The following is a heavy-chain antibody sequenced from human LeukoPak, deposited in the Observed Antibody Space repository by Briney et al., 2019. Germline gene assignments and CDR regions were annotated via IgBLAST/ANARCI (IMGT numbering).Heavy chain of an antibody. Sequence: SETLSLTCTVSGGSISSSSYYWGWIRQPPGKGLEWIGSIHYSGSTNYNPSLKSRVTISVDTSKNQFSLKLSSVTAADTAVYYCARVPDGVIPMPYDIWGQGTMVTVSS. CDR3: ARVPDGVIPMPYDI. CDR1: GGSISSSSYY. CDR2: IHYSGST. V-gene: IGHV4-39*07. J-gene: IGHJ3*02. D-gene: IGHD3-16*02.